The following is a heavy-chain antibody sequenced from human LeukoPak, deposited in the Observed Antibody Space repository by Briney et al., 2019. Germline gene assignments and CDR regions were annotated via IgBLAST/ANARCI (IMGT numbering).Heavy chain of an antibody. V-gene: IGHV3-30*02. CDR1: GFTFTEHH. D-gene: IGHD1-1*01. J-gene: IGHJ6*03. CDR2: IRYDGSNK. Sequence: GGSLRLSCAASGFTFTEHHMHWVRQAPGKGVEWVAFIRYDGSNKYYADSVKGRFTISRDNSKNTLYLQMNSLRAEDTAVYYCAKDGRVRNYYYMDVWGKGTTVTISS. CDR3: AKDGRVRNYYYMDV.